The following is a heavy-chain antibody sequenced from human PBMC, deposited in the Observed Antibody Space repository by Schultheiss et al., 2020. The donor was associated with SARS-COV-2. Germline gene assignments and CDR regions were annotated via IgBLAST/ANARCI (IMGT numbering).Heavy chain of an antibody. Sequence: GGSLRLSCVASGFTFSSFWMSWYRHVPGRGLEWVANIKQDGSQKNYVDYVMGRFTISRDNAKTSLYLQMSSLRAEDTAVYYCAGGPGWLPVSWGQGTLVTVSS. D-gene: IGHD5-12*01. CDR3: AGGPGWLPVS. V-gene: IGHV3-7*01. J-gene: IGHJ5*02. CDR1: GFTFSSFW. CDR2: IKQDGSQK.